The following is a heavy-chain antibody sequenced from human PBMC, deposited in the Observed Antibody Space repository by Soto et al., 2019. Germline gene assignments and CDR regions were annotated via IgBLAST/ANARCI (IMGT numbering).Heavy chain of an antibody. CDR1: GYTFTSYG. CDR3: ARGVSTAESYYDYVWGSYRYTSRAFDI. CDR2: ISAYNGNT. V-gene: IGHV1-18*04. D-gene: IGHD3-16*02. J-gene: IGHJ3*02. Sequence: EAAVKVSCKASGYTFTSYGISWVRQAPGQGLEWMGWISAYNGNTNYAQKLQGRVTMTTDTSTSTAYMELRSLRSDDTAVYYCARGVSTAESYYDYVWGSYRYTSRAFDIWGQGTLVTVSS.